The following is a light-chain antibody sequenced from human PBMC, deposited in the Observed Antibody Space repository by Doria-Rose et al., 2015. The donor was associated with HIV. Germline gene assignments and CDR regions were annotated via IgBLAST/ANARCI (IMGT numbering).Light chain of an antibody. J-gene: IGKJ4*01. Sequence: EIVSTQSPVTLSLSPGERATVSCRASQTVSNSLVWYQQKSGQAPRLLIYDASNRATGIPDRFSGSGSGTDFILTISSLEPEDSAVYYCQQRSDPLTFGGGTKVEIK. CDR2: DAS. CDR3: QQRSDPLT. V-gene: IGKV3-11*01. CDR1: QTVSNS.